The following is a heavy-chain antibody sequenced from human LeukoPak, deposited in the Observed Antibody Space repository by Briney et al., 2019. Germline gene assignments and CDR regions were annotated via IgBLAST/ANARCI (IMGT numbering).Heavy chain of an antibody. V-gene: IGHV1-3*01. CDR2: INAGNGNT. CDR3: AIYDSSGYYYSHSDY. D-gene: IGHD3-22*01. CDR1: GYTFTSYA. Sequence: ASVKVSCKASGYTFTSYAMHWVRQAPGQRLEWMGWINAGNGNTKYSQKFQGRVTITRDTSASTAYMELSSLRSEDTAVYYCAIYDSSGYYYSHSDYWGQGTLVTVSS. J-gene: IGHJ4*02.